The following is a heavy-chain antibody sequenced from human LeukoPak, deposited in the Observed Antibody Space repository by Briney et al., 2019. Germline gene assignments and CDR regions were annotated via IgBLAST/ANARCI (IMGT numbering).Heavy chain of an antibody. D-gene: IGHD2-15*01. V-gene: IGHV4-34*01. Sequence: PSETLSLTCAVYGGSFSGYYWSWIHQPPGKGLEWIGEINHSGSTNYNPSLKSRVTISVDTSKNQFSLKLSSVTAADTAVYYCARGGEEILNCSGGSCYGGPSDYWGQGTLVTVSS. CDR3: ARGGEEILNCSGGSCYGGPSDY. J-gene: IGHJ4*02. CDR2: INHSGST. CDR1: GGSFSGYY.